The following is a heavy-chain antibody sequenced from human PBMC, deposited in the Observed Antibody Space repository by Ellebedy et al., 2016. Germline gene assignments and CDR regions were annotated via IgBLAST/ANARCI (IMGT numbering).Heavy chain of an antibody. J-gene: IGHJ4*02. Sequence: GGSLRLSXAASGFTFSRSWMSWVRQAPGKGLEWVANIKEDGSQKYYVDSVKGRFTISKDNAKNSLYLEMHSLRAEDTAVYYCARDPDWGAIDYWGQGTLVTVSS. CDR3: ARDPDWGAIDY. V-gene: IGHV3-7*01. D-gene: IGHD7-27*01. CDR1: GFTFSRSW. CDR2: IKEDGSQK.